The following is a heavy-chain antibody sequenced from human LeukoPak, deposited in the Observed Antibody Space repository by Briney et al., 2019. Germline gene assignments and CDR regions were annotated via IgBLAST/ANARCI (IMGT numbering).Heavy chain of an antibody. D-gene: IGHD2-15*01. V-gene: IGHV1-69*05. CDR1: GGTFSSYA. CDR3: ARDRRYCSGGSCYSRDAFDI. J-gene: IGHJ3*02. CDR2: IIPIFGTA. Sequence: SVKVSCKASGGTFSSYAISWVRQAPGQGLEWMGGIIPIFGTANYAQKFQGRVTMTRDTSISTAYTELSRLRSDDTAVYYCARDRRYCSGGSCYSRDAFDIWGQGTMVTVSS.